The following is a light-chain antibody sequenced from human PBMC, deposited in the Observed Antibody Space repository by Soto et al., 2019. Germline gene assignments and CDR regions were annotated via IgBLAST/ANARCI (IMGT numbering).Light chain of an antibody. CDR2: DAS. J-gene: IGKJ4*01. CDR3: QQRSSWLLT. CDR1: QSVRSS. V-gene: IGKV3-11*01. Sequence: EFVLTQSPATLSLSPGERATLSCRASQSVRSSLAWYQQKPGQAPRLLIYDASNRATGIAARFSGSGSGTDFPLTISSLEPEDFAVYYCQQRSSWLLTFGGGTKVEIK.